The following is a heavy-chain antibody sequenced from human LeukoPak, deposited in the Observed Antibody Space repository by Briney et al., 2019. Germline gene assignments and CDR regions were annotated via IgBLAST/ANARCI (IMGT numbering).Heavy chain of an antibody. V-gene: IGHV4-4*07. CDR2: SYISGST. CDR1: GGSISSYY. J-gene: IGHJ4*02. Sequence: SETLSLTCTVSGGSISSYYWSWIRQPAGKGLEWIGRSYISGSTNCNPSLKSRVTMSVDTSKNQFSLKLSSVTAADTAVYYCARGGYYYGNNDWGQGTLVTVSS. D-gene: IGHD3-10*01. CDR3: ARGGYYYGNND.